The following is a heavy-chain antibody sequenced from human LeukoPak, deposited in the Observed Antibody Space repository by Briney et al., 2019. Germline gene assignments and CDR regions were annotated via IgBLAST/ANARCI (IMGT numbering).Heavy chain of an antibody. CDR1: GYSISSGYY. CDR3: ARDLRGSDAFDI. V-gene: IGHV4-38-2*02. J-gene: IGHJ3*02. Sequence: KPSETLSLXCTVSGYSISSGYYWGWIRQPPGKGLEWIGSIYHSGSTYYNPSLKSRVTISVDTSKNQFSLKLSSVTAADTAVYYGARDLRGSDAFDIWGQGTMVTVSS. CDR2: IYHSGST.